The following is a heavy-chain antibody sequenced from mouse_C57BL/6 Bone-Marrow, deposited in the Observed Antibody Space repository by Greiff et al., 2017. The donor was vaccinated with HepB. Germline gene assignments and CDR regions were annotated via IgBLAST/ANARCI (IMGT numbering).Heavy chain of an antibody. V-gene: IGHV3-6*01. CDR2: ISYDGSN. CDR3: ARGATVVATRRPWFAY. J-gene: IGHJ3*01. Sequence: EVQLVESGPGLVKPSQSLSLTCSVTGYSITSGYYWNWIRQFPGNKLEWMGYISYDGSNNYNPSLKNRISITRDTSKNQFFLKLNSVTTEDTATYYCARGATVVATRRPWFAYWGQGTLVTVSA. D-gene: IGHD1-1*01. CDR1: GYSITSGYY.